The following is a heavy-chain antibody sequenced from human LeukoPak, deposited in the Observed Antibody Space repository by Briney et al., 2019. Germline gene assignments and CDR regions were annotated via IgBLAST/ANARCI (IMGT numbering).Heavy chain of an antibody. CDR1: GYTFTGYY. CDR3: ATPHTMIVA. J-gene: IGHJ4*02. D-gene: IGHD3-22*01. V-gene: IGHV1-18*04. CDR2: ISAYNGNT. Sequence: GASVKVSCKASGYTFTGYYMHWVRQAPGQGLEWMGWISAYNGNTNYAQKLQGRVTMTTDTSTSTAYMELRSLRSDDTAVYYCATPHTMIVAXGQGTLVTVSS.